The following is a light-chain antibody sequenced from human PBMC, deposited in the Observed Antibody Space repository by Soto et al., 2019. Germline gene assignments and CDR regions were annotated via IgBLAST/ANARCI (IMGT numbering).Light chain of an antibody. J-gene: IGKJ2*01. CDR2: AAS. V-gene: IGKV1-39*01. CDR1: QTSSNY. Sequence: DIQMTQSPSSLSASVGDRVTITCRASQTSSNYLNWYQQKPGKAPNLLIYAASSLQSGVPSRFSGSGSGTDFTLTISSLQPEDFATYYCQQGYTTPYTFGQGTKLEIK. CDR3: QQGYTTPYT.